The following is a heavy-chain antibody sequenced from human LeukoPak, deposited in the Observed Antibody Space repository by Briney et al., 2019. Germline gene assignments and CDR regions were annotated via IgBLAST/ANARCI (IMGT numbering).Heavy chain of an antibody. D-gene: IGHD3-10*01. CDR2: IYYTGSV. CDR1: GASIGTGGFY. CDR3: ARDHSYYFGSQTSTLDV. V-gene: IGHV4-31*03. Sequence: TLSLTCTITGASIGTGGFYWTWLRQPPGEGLEWIGYIYYTGSVDYNASLKSRLTISLDTSKNQFSLKLNSVTAADTAVYYCARDHSYYFGSQTSTLDVWGQGTAVTVSS. J-gene: IGHJ6*02.